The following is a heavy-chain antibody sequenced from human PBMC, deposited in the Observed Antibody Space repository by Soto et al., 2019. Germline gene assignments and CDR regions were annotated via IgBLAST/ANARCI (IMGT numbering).Heavy chain of an antibody. CDR2: IYYSGST. V-gene: IGHV4-39*01. D-gene: IGHD6-19*01. CDR3: ASLAVYPEEGPDY. CDR1: GGSISSSSYY. Sequence: QLQLQESGPGLVKPSETLSLTCTVSGGSISSSSYYWGWIRQPPGKGLEWIGSIYYSGSTYYNPSLKRRVTISVDTSKNQFSLKLSSVTAADTAVYYCASLAVYPEEGPDYWGQGTLVTVSS. J-gene: IGHJ4*02.